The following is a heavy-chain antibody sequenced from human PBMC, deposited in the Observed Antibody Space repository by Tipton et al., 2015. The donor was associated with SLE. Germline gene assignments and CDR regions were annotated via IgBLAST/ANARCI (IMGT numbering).Heavy chain of an antibody. D-gene: IGHD3-10*01. CDR2: IYGSGST. CDR1: GGSISGGNSY. Sequence: TLSLTYTVSGGSISGGNSYWSWIRQPAGKRLEWIGRIYGSGSTIYNPSLKSRVTISADTSKNQFSLKLSSVTAADTAVYYCAGGGYGSGSHYLGGWFDPWGRGTLVTVSS. CDR3: AGGGYGSGSHYLGGWFDP. V-gene: IGHV4-61*02. J-gene: IGHJ5*02.